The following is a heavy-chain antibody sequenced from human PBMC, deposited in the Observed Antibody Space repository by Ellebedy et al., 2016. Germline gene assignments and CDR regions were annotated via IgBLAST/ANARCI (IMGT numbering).Heavy chain of an antibody. CDR2: IYPHDSST. CDR3: ARHDTATNFDS. D-gene: IGHD4-17*01. Sequence: GESLKISCQGSGYSFTDYWIGWVRQVPGKGLEWMGIIYPHDSSTKYNPSFQGQVTLSADKSINTAYLQWGSLKASDTAMYYCARHDTATNFDSWGQGTLVTVSS. CDR1: GYSFTDYW. J-gene: IGHJ4*02. V-gene: IGHV5-51*01.